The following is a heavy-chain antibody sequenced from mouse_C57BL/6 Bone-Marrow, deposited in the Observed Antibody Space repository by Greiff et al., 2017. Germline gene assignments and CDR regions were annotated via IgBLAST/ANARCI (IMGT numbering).Heavy chain of an antibody. Sequence: QVQLQQSGPELVKPGASVKISCKASGYAFSSSWMNWVKQRPGKGLEWIGRIYPGDGDTNYPGKFKGEATLTADKSSSTAYMQLSSLTSEDSAVYFCAREGLRRAMDYWGQGTSVTVSS. CDR1: GYAFSSSW. CDR2: IYPGDGDT. CDR3: AREGLRRAMDY. V-gene: IGHV1-82*01. D-gene: IGHD2-4*01. J-gene: IGHJ4*01.